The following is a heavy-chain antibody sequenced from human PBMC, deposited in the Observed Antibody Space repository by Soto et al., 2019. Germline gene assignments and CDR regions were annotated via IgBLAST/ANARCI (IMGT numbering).Heavy chain of an antibody. CDR2: ISSTTNYI. J-gene: IGHJ4*02. CDR1: GFTFTRYS. CDR3: ARESEDLSSNFDY. Sequence: GGSLRLSCAASGFTFTRYSMNWVRQAPGKGLEWVSSISSTTNYIYYADSMKGRFTVSRDNAKNSVYLEMNSLSAEDTAVYYCARESEDLSSNFDYWGQGTLVTVSS. D-gene: IGHD6-6*01. V-gene: IGHV3-21*01.